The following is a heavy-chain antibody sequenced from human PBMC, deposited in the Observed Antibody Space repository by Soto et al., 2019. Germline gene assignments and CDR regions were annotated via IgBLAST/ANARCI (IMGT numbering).Heavy chain of an antibody. V-gene: IGHV4-34*01. CDR1: GGSFSGYY. CDR3: ASSKDCSSTSCYYMDV. Sequence: QVQRQQWGAGLLKPSETLSLTCAVYGGSFSGYYWSWIRQPPGKGLEWIGEINHSGSTNYNPSLKSRVTISVVTSKNQFSLKLSSVTASDTAVYYSASSKDCSSTSCYYMDVWGKGTTVTVSS. J-gene: IGHJ6*03. D-gene: IGHD2-2*01. CDR2: INHSGST.